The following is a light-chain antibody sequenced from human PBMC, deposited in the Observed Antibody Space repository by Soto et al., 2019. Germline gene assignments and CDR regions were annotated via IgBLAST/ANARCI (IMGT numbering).Light chain of an antibody. V-gene: IGKV1-12*01. Sequence: DIQMTQSPSSVSASVGDRVTITCRTRQGISSWLGWYQQKPGKAPRILIYAASSLQSGVPSTFSVSGPGTDSTLNISSLQHEDCATYYCQPDNCFPLTFGEGTKVEI. CDR3: QPDNCFPLT. CDR2: AAS. J-gene: IGKJ4*01. CDR1: QGISSW.